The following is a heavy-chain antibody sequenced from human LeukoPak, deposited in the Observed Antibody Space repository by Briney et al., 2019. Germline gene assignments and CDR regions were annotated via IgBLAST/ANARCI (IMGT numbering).Heavy chain of an antibody. CDR1: GFTFSSYW. CDR3: ARSRTYYYYMDV. V-gene: IGHV3-48*03. J-gene: IGHJ6*03. CDR2: ISSSGSTI. Sequence: GGSLRLSCVASGFTFSSYWMTWVRQAPGKGLEWVSYISSSGSTIYYADSVKGRFTISRDNAKNSLYLQMNSLRAEDTAVYYCARSRTYYYYMDVWGKGTTVTISS.